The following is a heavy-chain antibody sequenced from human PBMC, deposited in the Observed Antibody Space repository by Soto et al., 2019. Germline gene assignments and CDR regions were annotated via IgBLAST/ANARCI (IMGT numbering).Heavy chain of an antibody. D-gene: IGHD2-15*01. Sequence: PGGSLRLSCAASGFTFSDYYMGWIRQAPGKGLEWVSYISSSGITIYYADSVKGRFTISRDNSKNTLFLQMNSLRAEDTAVYYCATSHYSGGAFDYWGQGTLVTVSS. CDR3: ATSHYSGGAFDY. CDR2: ISSSGITI. J-gene: IGHJ4*02. CDR1: GFTFSDYY. V-gene: IGHV3-11*01.